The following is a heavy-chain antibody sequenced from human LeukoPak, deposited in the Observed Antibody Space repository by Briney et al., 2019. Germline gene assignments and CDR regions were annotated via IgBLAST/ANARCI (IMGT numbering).Heavy chain of an antibody. CDR2: IKQDGSEK. V-gene: IGHV3-7*01. Sequence: GGSLRLSCAASGFTFNSCAMSWVRQAPGKGLEWVANIKQDGSEKYYVDSVKGRFTISRDNAKNSLYLQMNSLRAEDAAVYYCARDNPEWLLEYYFDYWGQGTLVTVSS. D-gene: IGHD3-3*01. J-gene: IGHJ4*02. CDR3: ARDNPEWLLEYYFDY. CDR1: GFTFNSCA.